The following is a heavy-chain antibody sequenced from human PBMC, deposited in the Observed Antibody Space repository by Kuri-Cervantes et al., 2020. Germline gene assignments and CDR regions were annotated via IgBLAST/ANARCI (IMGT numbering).Heavy chain of an antibody. CDR1: GYTFTGYY. Sequence: TCKASGYTFTGYYMHWVRQAPGQGLEWMGWISAYNGDTNYAQKLQGRVTMTTDTSTSTAYMELRSLKSDDTAVYYCARNSFYDTSDYSPTLYFRHWGQGTLVTVSS. CDR2: ISAYNGDT. CDR3: ARNSFYDTSDYSPTLYFRH. J-gene: IGHJ1*01. V-gene: IGHV1-18*04. D-gene: IGHD3-22*01.